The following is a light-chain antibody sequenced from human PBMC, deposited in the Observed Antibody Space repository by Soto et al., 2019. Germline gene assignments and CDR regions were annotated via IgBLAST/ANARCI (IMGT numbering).Light chain of an antibody. CDR3: AAWDDSLSGNVV. Sequence: QSVLTQPPSASGTPGQRVTISCSGSSSNIGSNYVYWYQQLPGTAPKLLIYSNNQRPSGVPDRFSGSKSGTSASLAISGLRSEDEADYYCAAWDDSLSGNVVFGGGTTLTVL. CDR1: SSNIGSNY. CDR2: SNN. V-gene: IGLV1-47*02. J-gene: IGLJ2*01.